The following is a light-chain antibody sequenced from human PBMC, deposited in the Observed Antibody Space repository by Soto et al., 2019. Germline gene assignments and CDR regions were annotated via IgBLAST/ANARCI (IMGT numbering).Light chain of an antibody. V-gene: IGKV3-15*01. CDR3: QQYGSSLRT. J-gene: IGKJ1*01. CDR1: QRVSSH. CDR2: AAS. Sequence: ETVMTQSPVTLSVSPGDTATLSCRASQRVSSHSAWYQQKPGQAPRLLIYAASTRATGIPVRFSGSGSETEFTLTISRLEPEDFAVYYCQQYGSSLRTFGQGTKVDIK.